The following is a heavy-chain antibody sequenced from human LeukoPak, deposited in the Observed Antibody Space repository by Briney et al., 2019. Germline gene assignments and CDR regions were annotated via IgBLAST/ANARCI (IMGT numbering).Heavy chain of an antibody. CDR3: ARLSTVTTSFDY. Sequence: SETLSLTCTVSGYSISSGYYWGWIRQPPGKGLEWIGSIYHSGSTYYNPSLKSRVTMSVDTSTNQFSLKLSSVTAADTAVYYCARLSTVTTSFDYWGQGTLVTVSS. CDR2: IYHSGST. D-gene: IGHD4-11*01. CDR1: GYSISSGYY. J-gene: IGHJ4*02. V-gene: IGHV4-38-2*02.